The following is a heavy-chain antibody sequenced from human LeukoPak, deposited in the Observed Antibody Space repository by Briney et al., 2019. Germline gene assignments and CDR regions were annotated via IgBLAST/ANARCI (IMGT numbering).Heavy chain of an antibody. J-gene: IGHJ5*02. CDR1: GYTFTDYY. CDR3: ARDHVILKYGSSWFPANWFDP. CDR2: INPDSGGT. Sequence: GASVKVSCEASGYTFTDYYIHWVRQAPGQGLEWLGWINPDSGGTNYVQSFQGRVTMTRDTSISTAYMELSRLRSDDTAVYYCARDHVILKYGSSWFPANWFDPWGQGTLVTVSS. V-gene: IGHV1-2*02. D-gene: IGHD6-13*01.